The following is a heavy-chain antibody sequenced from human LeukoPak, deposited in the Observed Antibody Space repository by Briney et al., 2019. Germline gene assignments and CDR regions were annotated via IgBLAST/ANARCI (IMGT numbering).Heavy chain of an antibody. D-gene: IGHD3-22*01. J-gene: IGHJ4*02. V-gene: IGHV3-23*01. CDR3: AKASGADSSGYFVTLFY. CDR1: GFTFSSYW. CDR2: ISGSGGST. Sequence: GGSLRLSCAASGFTFSSYWMSWVRQAPGKGLEWVSAISGSGGSTYYADSVKGRFTISRDNSKNTLYLQMNSLRAEDTAVYYCAKASGADSSGYFVTLFYWGQGTLVTVSS.